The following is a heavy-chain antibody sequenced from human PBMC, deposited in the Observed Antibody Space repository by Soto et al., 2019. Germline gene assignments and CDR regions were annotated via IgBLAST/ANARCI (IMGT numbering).Heavy chain of an antibody. D-gene: IGHD3-10*01. CDR2: TYHSGNP. CDR3: ARGPRITMVRGVITGAFDI. V-gene: IGHV4-30-2*01. Sequence: TLSLTCDVSGDTISTGGYTWAWIRQPPGKALEWIGHTYHSGNPYYNPSLKSRVIISADRSKNQFSLKVRSVTAADTAVYYCARGPRITMVRGVITGAFDIWGQGTMVTVSS. J-gene: IGHJ3*02. CDR1: GDTISTGGYT.